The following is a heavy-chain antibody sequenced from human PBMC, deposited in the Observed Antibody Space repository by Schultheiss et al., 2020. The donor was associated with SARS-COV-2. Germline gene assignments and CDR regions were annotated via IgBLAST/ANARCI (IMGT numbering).Heavy chain of an antibody. J-gene: IGHJ4*02. CDR3: AADKITFGGEVFDY. CDR1: GGTFSSYA. Sequence: SVKVSCKASGGTFSSYAISWVRQAPGQGLEWMGGIIPIFGTANYAQKFQERVTITRDMSTSTAYMELSSLRSEDTAVYYCAADKITFGGEVFDYWGQGTLVTVSS. CDR2: IIPIFGTA. V-gene: IGHV1-69*05. D-gene: IGHD3-16*01.